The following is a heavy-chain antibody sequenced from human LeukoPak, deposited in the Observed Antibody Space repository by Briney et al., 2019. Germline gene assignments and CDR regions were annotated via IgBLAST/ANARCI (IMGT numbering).Heavy chain of an antibody. Sequence: GGSLRLSCAASGFTFNLNRIHWVRQVPGKGLEWISWIETDGSTSGYLRSVQGRFTVSRDNAKSTVHLQMNSLRAEDTATYYCARDQVGTMPLDFSGQGTLVTVSS. CDR1: GFTFNLNR. D-gene: IGHD1-26*01. V-gene: IGHV3-74*01. J-gene: IGHJ4*02. CDR2: IETDGSTS. CDR3: ARDQVGTMPLDF.